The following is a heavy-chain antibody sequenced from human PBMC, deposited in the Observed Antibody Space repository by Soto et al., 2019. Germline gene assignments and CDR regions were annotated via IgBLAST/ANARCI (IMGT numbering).Heavy chain of an antibody. CDR1: GFIFRGFD. Sequence: QEHLVESGGGVVQPGRSLRLSCVASGFIFRGFDMHWVRQAPGKGLEWVSHIGYDGSNKYYADSVKGRFTSSRDNSKNTLYLQMNSLRAEDTAVYFCARGGEYNWKYALDIWGEGTMVAVS. CDR2: IGYDGSNK. J-gene: IGHJ3*02. CDR3: ARGGEYNWKYALDI. V-gene: IGHV3-33*01. D-gene: IGHD1-7*01.